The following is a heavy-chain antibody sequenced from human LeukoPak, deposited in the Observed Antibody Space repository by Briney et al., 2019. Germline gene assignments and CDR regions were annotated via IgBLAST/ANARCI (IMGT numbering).Heavy chain of an antibody. CDR3: AKDEGRSDRYGSGSYPPY. D-gene: IGHD3-10*01. CDR2: VRYDRSNE. Sequence: GGSLRLSCAASGFTFGNYGMHCVRQAPGKGLEWVAFVRYDRSNEYYADSVKGRFTISRDNSKKTLYLEMNSLRPEDTAVYYCAKDEGRSDRYGSGSYPPYWGQGTLVTVSS. V-gene: IGHV3-30*02. CDR1: GFTFGNYG. J-gene: IGHJ4*02.